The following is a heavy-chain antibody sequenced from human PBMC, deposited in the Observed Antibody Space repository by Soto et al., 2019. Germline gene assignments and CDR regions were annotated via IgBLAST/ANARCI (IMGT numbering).Heavy chain of an antibody. V-gene: IGHV1-18*01. CDR3: ARNYDFWSGYYPYYFDY. D-gene: IGHD3-3*01. Sequence: ASVKVSCKASGYTFTSYGISWVRQAPGQGLEWMGWISAYNGNTNYAQKLQGRVTMTTDTSTSTAYMEPRSLRSDDTAVYYCARNYDFWSGYYPYYFDYWGQGTMVTVSS. CDR2: ISAYNGNT. J-gene: IGHJ4*02. CDR1: GYTFTSYG.